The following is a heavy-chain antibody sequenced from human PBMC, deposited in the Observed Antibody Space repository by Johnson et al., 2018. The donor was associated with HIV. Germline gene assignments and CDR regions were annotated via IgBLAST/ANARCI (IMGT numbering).Heavy chain of an antibody. V-gene: IGHV3-9*01. D-gene: IGHD3-3*01. J-gene: IGHJ3*02. Sequence: VQLVESGGGLIQPGGSLRLSCAASGFTFDDYAMHWVRQAPGKGLEWVSGISWNSGSIGYADSVKGRFTISRDNAKNSLYLQMNSLRAEDTAVYYCTRRSPYDAFDIWGQGTMVTVSS. CDR2: ISWNSGSI. CDR1: GFTFDDYA. CDR3: TRRSPYDAFDI.